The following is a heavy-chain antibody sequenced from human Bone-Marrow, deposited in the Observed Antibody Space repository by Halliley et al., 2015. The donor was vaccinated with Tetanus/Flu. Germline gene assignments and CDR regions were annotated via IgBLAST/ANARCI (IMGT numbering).Heavy chain of an antibody. CDR1: GFTFSSYP. V-gene: IGHV3-30-3*01. J-gene: IGHJ5*02. CDR2: ISYDGSNK. Sequence: SLRLSCAASGFTFSSYPMHWVRQAPGKGLEWAALISYDGSNKYCADSLKGRFTISRDNSKNTLYLQLNSLRPEDTAVYYCARGDYDSGGYSWFDPWGQGTLVTVSS. CDR3: ARGDYDSGGYSWFDP. D-gene: IGHD3-22*01.